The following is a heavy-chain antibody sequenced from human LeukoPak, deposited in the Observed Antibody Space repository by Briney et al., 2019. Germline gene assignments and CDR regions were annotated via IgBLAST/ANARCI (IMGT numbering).Heavy chain of an antibody. Sequence: GESLKISCKGSGDTFSTHWIAWVRQKPGRGLEWMGIIYPGDSDTRYSPSFQGQVTISADKSISTAYLQWSSLKASDTAMYYCARLPVRGYSGYDASDYWGQGTLVTVSS. V-gene: IGHV5-51*01. CDR3: ARLPVRGYSGYDASDY. J-gene: IGHJ4*02. D-gene: IGHD5-12*01. CDR1: GDTFSTHW. CDR2: IYPGDSDT.